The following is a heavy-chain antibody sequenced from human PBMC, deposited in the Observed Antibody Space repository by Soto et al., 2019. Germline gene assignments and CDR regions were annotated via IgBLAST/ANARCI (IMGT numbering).Heavy chain of an antibody. Sequence: QVQLVQSGAEVKKPGSSVQVSCKASGGTFSSYAISWVRQAPGQGREWMGGIIPIFGTANYAQKFQGRVTITADETTRTAYMELSSLRSEDTAVYYCARDSSYDFWREVGMDVWCQGTTVTVSS. J-gene: IGHJ6*02. V-gene: IGHV1-69*01. D-gene: IGHD3-3*01. CDR3: ARDSSYDFWREVGMDV. CDR2: IIPIFGTA. CDR1: GGTFSSYA.